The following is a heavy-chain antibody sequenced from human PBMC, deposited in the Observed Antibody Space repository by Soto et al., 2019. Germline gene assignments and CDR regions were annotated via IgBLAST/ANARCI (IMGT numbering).Heavy chain of an antibody. J-gene: IGHJ3*02. V-gene: IGHV4-39*07. CDR1: GGSISISSYY. Sequence: SEPLSLTCTVSGGSISISSYYWGWIRQPPGKGLEWIGSIYYSGSTYYNPSLKSRVTISVDTSKNQFSLKLSSVTAADTAVYYCAQHQEGVYSGYDSAFDIWGQGTMVTVSS. CDR2: IYYSGST. CDR3: AQHQEGVYSGYDSAFDI. D-gene: IGHD5-12*01.